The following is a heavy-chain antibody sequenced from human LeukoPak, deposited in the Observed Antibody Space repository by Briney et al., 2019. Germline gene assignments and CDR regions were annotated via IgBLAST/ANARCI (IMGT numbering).Heavy chain of an antibody. V-gene: IGHV3-30-3*01. CDR3: ARDNNWGSTHY. CDR1: GFTFNTYA. J-gene: IGHJ4*02. D-gene: IGHD7-27*01. Sequence: PGRSLRLSCAASGFTFNTYAMHWVRQSPGKGLEWVAVVSYDGSNKYYAGSVQGRFTISRDNSKNTLYLQMNTLRAEDMAVYYCARDNNWGSTHYWGQGTLVTVSS. CDR2: VSYDGSNK.